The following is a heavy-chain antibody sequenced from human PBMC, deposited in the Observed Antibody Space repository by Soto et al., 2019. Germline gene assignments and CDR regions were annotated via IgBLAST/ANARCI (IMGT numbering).Heavy chain of an antibody. D-gene: IGHD3-22*01. CDR2: VLYDGRNK. CDR1: GFTFSSYG. Sequence: QVQLVESGGGVVQPGRSLRLSCAASGFTFSSYGMHWVRQAPGKGLEWVAVVLYDGRNKYYADSVKGRFTISRDNSKNTVYLQMNSLRAEDTAVYYCAKAGYYDSSGYYVLDYWGQGTLVTGSS. V-gene: IGHV3-30*18. CDR3: AKAGYYDSSGYYVLDY. J-gene: IGHJ4*02.